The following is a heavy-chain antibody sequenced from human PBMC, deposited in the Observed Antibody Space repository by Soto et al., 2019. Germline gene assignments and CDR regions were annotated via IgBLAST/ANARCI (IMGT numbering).Heavy chain of an antibody. D-gene: IGHD3-3*01. Sequence: ASVKVSCKASGYTFTNFGISWVRQAPGQGLEWMGWISAYNGNTNYAQKFQGRVTMTTDTSTSTAYMEVRSLRFDDTAVYYCAREFCPRDYDFWSGYYFAWFDPWG. V-gene: IGHV1-18*01. J-gene: IGHJ5*02. CDR3: AREFCPRDYDFWSGYYFAWFDP. CDR1: GYTFTNFG. CDR2: ISAYNGNT.